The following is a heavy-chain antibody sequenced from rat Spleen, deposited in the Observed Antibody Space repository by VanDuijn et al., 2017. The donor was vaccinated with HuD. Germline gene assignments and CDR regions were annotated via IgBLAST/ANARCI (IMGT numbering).Heavy chain of an antibody. CDR2: ISTGGGNT. CDR3: AVAGYGY. J-gene: IGHJ2*01. D-gene: IGHD4-3*01. CDR1: GFTFSNYD. V-gene: IGHV5S13*01. Sequence: EVQLVESGGGLVQPGRSLKLSCAASGFTFSNYDMAWVRQAPTKGLEWITSISTGGGNTHYRDSVKGRFTISRDNAENTAYLQMNSLWSEDTATYYCAVAGYGYWGQGVVVTVSS.